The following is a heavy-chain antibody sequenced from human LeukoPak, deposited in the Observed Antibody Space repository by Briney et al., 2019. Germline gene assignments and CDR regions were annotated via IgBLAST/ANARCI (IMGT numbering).Heavy chain of an antibody. CDR1: GCTFTSYA. D-gene: IGHD3-3*01. V-gene: IGHV1-69*13. J-gene: IGHJ6*02. Sequence: GASVKVSCKDSGCTFTSYAISWVRQAPGQGLEWMGGIIPIFGTANYAQKFQGRVTITADESTSTAYMELSSLRSEDTAVYYCARPVPQYDFWSGYSEYYYYGMDVWGQGTTVTVSS. CDR3: ARPVPQYDFWSGYSEYYYYGMDV. CDR2: IIPIFGTA.